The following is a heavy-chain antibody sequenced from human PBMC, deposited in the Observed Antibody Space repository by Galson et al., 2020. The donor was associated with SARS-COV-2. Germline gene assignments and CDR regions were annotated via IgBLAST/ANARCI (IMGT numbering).Heavy chain of an antibody. CDR1: GFTFSSYA. CDR3: ARVATTAPDTDY. J-gene: IGHJ4*02. V-gene: IGHV3-30-3*01. CDR2: ISYDGSNK. Sequence: GGSLRLSCAASGFTFSSYAMHWVRQAPGKGLEWVAVISYDGSNKYYADSVKGRFTISRDNSKNTLYLQMNSLRAEDTAVYYCARVATTAPDTDYWGQGTLVTVSS. D-gene: IGHD5-12*01.